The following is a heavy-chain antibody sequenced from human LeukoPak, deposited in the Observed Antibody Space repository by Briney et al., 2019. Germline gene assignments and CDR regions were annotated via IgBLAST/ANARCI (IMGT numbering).Heavy chain of an antibody. Sequence: SETLSLTCTVSGGSISSYYWSWIRQPPGKGLEWIGEINHSGSTNYNPSLRSRVTISVDTSKNQFSLKLSSVTAADTAVYYCARGRRRSSGTFDYWGQGTLVTVSS. CDR1: GGSISSYY. V-gene: IGHV4-34*01. D-gene: IGHD1-26*01. CDR3: ARGRRRSSGTFDY. CDR2: INHSGST. J-gene: IGHJ4*02.